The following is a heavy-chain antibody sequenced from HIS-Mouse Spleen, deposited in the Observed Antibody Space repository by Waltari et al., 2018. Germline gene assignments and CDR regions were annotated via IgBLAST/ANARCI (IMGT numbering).Heavy chain of an antibody. Sequence: QLQLQESGPGLVKPSETLSLTCTVSGCSISSSSYYWGWIRQPPGKGLEWMGSIYYSGSTYYNPSLKSRVTISVDTSKNQFSLKLSSVTAADTAVYYCARKRTASGWFDPWGQGTLVTVSS. CDR3: ARKRTASGWFDP. V-gene: IGHV4-39*01. CDR2: IYYSGST. D-gene: IGHD2-21*02. J-gene: IGHJ5*02. CDR1: GCSISSSSYY.